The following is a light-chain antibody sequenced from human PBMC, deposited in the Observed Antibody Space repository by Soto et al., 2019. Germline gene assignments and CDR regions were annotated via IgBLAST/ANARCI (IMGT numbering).Light chain of an antibody. CDR2: GAS. Sequence: DIVLTQSPATLSVSPGEIATLSCSASHSAVSNVAWYQQKHGQPPRLLIYGASTRATGIPARFSCSGSETEFTLNISSLQSEDSAIDYCHQYNNWWTFGQGTKVEIK. CDR1: HSAVSN. CDR3: HQYNNWWT. V-gene: IGKV3D-15*01. J-gene: IGKJ1*01.